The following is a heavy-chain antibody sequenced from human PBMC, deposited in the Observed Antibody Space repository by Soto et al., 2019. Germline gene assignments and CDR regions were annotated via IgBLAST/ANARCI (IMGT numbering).Heavy chain of an antibody. CDR1: GFTFSSYA. CDR2: MSATSGST. CDR3: ARDGYTSDWALSDY. V-gene: IGHV3-23*01. D-gene: IGHD2-2*02. J-gene: IGHJ4*02. Sequence: AAGFTFSSYAMSWVRQAPGKGLEWVSSMSATSGSTHYADSVKGRFTISRDNSKNTLYLQMNTLRAEDTAVYFCARDGYTSDWALSDYWGQGTLVTVSS.